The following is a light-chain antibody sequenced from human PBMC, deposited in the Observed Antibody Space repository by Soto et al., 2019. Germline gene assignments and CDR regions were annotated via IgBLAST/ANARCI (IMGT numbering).Light chain of an antibody. CDR1: SSDVATYNL. V-gene: IGLV2-23*01. CDR2: EGS. J-gene: IGLJ2*01. CDR3: CSYTTTNTP. Sequence: QSALIQPASVSGSPGQSITISCTGTSSDVATYNLVSWYQQHPGKAPKLIIYEGSERPSGVSNRFSGSKSGITASLTISGLQAEDEADYYCCSYTTTNTPFGGGTKLTVL.